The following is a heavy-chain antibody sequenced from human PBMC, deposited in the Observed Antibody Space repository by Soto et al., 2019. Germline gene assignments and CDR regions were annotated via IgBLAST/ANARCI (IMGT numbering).Heavy chain of an antibody. CDR2: ISGSGSRT. CDR3: ARENDYGSGRKVFDY. J-gene: IGHJ4*02. CDR1: GFTFTNYA. D-gene: IGHD6-19*01. V-gene: IGHV3-23*01. Sequence: DVQLWESGGGLVQPGGSLRLSCAASGFTFTNYAVSWVRQAPGKGLAWVSAISGSGSRTYSADSVKGRFTISKDNSKNTVYLQRNSLRAEDTAVYYCARENDYGSGRKVFDYWGQGTLVTVSS.